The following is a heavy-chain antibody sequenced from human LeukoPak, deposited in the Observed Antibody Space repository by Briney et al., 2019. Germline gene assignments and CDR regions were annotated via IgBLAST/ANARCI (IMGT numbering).Heavy chain of an antibody. V-gene: IGHV3-23*01. CDR1: GFTFTNYA. CDR3: AKERRSGSSAVDF. CDR2: ISSSGGST. D-gene: IGHD1-26*01. J-gene: IGHJ4*02. Sequence: GGSLRLSCAASGFTFTNYAMSWVRQAPGKGLEWVSPISSSGGSTYYADSVKGRFTISRDNSMDTLYLQMSSLRAEDTAVYYCAKERRSGSSAVDFWGQGTLVTVSS.